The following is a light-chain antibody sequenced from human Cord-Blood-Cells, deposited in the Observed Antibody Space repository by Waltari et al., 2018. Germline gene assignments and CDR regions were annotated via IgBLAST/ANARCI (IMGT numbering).Light chain of an antibody. V-gene: IGKV2D-29*01. J-gene: IGKJ2*01. CDR2: DVS. CDR3: MHRIQLLPH. CDR1: QSLLHSDGKTY. Sequence: DIVMTQTPLSLSVTPAQPASISCKSGQSLLHSDGKTYLYWYLQKPGQPPQLLIYDVSNRFSFLPVRVSGSGSGIEATLKISRVEAEDVGVYYCMHRIQLLPHFGQGPKLEI.